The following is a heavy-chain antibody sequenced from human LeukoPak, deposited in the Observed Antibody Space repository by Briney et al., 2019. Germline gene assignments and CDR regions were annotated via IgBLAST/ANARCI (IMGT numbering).Heavy chain of an antibody. Sequence: GGSLRLSCAASGFTFSAYGMHWVRQAPGKGLEWVAVISNDGSNKYNADSVKGRFTISRDNSKNTLYLQMNSLRAEDTAVYYCAKDRTVGASYWYFDLWGRGTLVTVSS. CDR2: ISNDGSNK. V-gene: IGHV3-30*14. J-gene: IGHJ2*01. CDR1: GFTFSAYG. D-gene: IGHD1-26*01. CDR3: AKDRTVGASYWYFDL.